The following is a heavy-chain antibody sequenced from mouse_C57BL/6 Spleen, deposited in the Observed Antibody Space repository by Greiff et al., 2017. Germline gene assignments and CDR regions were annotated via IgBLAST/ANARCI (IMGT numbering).Heavy chain of an antibody. J-gene: IGHJ1*03. V-gene: IGHV1-55*01. D-gene: IGHD2-1*01. CDR3: ARIYGNSWYFDV. CDR2: IYPGSGST. CDR1: GYTFTSYW. Sequence: QVQLQQPGAELVKPGASVKMSCKASGYTFTSYWITWVKQRPGQGLEWIGDIYPGSGSTNYNEKFKSKATLTVDTSSSTAYMQLSSLTSEDYAVYYCARIYGNSWYFDVWGTGTTVTVSS.